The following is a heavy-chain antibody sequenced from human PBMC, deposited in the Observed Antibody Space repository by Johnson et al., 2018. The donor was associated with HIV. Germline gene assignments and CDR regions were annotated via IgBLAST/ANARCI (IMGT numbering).Heavy chain of an antibody. CDR1: GFTFSSYG. V-gene: IGHV3-30*02. CDR2: IRYDGSNK. Sequence: QMKLVESGGGVVQPGGSLRLSCAASGFTFSSYGMYWVRQAPGKGLEWVAFIRYDGSNKYYADSVKGRFTISRDNSKNTLYLQMNSLRAEDTAVYYCAYPREGSSWSNDAFDIWGQGTMVTVSS. J-gene: IGHJ3*02. D-gene: IGHD6-13*01. CDR3: AYPREGSSWSNDAFDI.